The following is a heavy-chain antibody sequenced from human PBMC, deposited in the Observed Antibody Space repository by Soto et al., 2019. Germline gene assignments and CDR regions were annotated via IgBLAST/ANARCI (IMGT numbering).Heavy chain of an antibody. V-gene: IGHV1-2*04. CDR2: INPNSGGT. CDR3: ARGKGLIRRYYYYGMDV. J-gene: IGHJ6*02. D-gene: IGHD3-22*01. Sequence: ASVKVSCKASGYTFTGYYMHWVRQAPGQGLEWMGWINPNSGGTNYAQKFQGWVTMTRDTSISTAYMELSRLRSDDTAVYYCARGKGLIRRYYYYGMDVWGQGTTVTVSS. CDR1: GYTFTGYY.